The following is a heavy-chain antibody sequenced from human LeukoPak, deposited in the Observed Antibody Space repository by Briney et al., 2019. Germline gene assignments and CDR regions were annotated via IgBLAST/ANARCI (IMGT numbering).Heavy chain of an antibody. D-gene: IGHD1-26*01. V-gene: IGHV3-30*18. CDR2: ISYDGSNK. J-gene: IGHJ4*02. CDR3: AKEGSNGDFDY. CDR1: GFTFSSYD. Sequence: GRSLRLSCAASGFTFSSYDMHWVRQAPGKGLEWVAVISYDGSNKYYGDSVEGRFTISRDNSKNTLYLKMNSLRAEDTAVYYCAKEGSNGDFDYWGQGTLVTVSS.